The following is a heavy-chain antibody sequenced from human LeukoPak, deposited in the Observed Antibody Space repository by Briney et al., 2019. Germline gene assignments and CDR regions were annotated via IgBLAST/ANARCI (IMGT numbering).Heavy chain of an antibody. CDR3: ARASKVEAFDV. CDR1: GFTFSSYA. V-gene: IGHV3-66*01. D-gene: IGHD2-15*01. Sequence: GGSLRLSCAASGFTFSSYAMTWVRQAPGKGLEWVSVIYGGSSTYNADSVKGRFTISRDNSKNTLFLQMNSLRAEDTAVYYCARASKVEAFDVWGQGTMVTVSS. J-gene: IGHJ3*01. CDR2: IYGGSST.